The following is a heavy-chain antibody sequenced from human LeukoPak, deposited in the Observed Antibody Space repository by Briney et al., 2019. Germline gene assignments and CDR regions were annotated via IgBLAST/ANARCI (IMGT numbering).Heavy chain of an antibody. CDR1: GFSVMNNY. V-gene: IGHV3-53*01. Sequence: GGSLRLSCEASGFSVMNNYMSWVRQAPGKGLEWVSIIYSGGMTFYADSVKGRFTISRDNSKNTLYLQMNSLRAEDTVVYYCANGDSSGYYWSFDYWGQGTLVTVSS. CDR2: IYSGGMT. CDR3: ANGDSSGYYWSFDY. J-gene: IGHJ4*02. D-gene: IGHD3-22*01.